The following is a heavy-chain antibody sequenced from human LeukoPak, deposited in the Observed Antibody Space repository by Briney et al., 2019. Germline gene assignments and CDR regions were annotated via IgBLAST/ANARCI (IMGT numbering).Heavy chain of an antibody. Sequence: PSETLSLTCTVSGGSISRYYWSWIRQPAGKGLEWIGRIYTSGSTNYNPSLKSRVTMSVDTSKNQFSLKLSSVTAADTAVYYCARGYCSSTSCGFDYWGQGTLVTVSS. J-gene: IGHJ4*02. CDR3: ARGYCSSTSCGFDY. D-gene: IGHD2-2*01. CDR2: IYTSGST. CDR1: GGSISRYY. V-gene: IGHV4-4*07.